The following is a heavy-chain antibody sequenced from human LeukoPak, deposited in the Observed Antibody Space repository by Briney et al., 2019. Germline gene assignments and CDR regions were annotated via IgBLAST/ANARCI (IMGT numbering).Heavy chain of an antibody. CDR1: GGSISSYY. V-gene: IGHV4-59*08. CDR3: ARGYYGSGSYDSWFDP. CDR2: IYYSGST. Sequence: SETLSLTCTVSGGSISSYYGSWIRQPPGKGLEWIGCIYYSGSTNYNPSLKSRVTISVDTSKNQFSLKLSSVTAADTAVYYCARGYYGSGSYDSWFDPWGQGTLVTVSS. D-gene: IGHD3-10*01. J-gene: IGHJ5*02.